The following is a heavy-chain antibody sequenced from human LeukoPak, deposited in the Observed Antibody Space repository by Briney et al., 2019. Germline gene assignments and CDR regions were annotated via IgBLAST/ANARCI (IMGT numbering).Heavy chain of an antibody. CDR2: IYHSGST. CDR3: ARRGDGNWFDP. D-gene: IGHD7-27*01. V-gene: IGHV4-30-2*01. J-gene: IGHJ5*02. CDR1: GGSISSGGYS. Sequence: PSQTLSLTCAVSGGSISSGGYSWSWIRQPPGKGLEWIGYIYHSGSTYYNPSLKSRVTISVDRSKNQFSLKLSSVTAADTAVYYCARRGDGNWFDPWGQGTLVTVSS.